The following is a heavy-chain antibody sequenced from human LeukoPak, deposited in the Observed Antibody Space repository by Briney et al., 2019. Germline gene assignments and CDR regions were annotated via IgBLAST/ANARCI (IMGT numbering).Heavy chain of an antibody. Sequence: GGSLRLSCAASGFTVSSSYMSWVRQAPGKGLEWVSVIYSGGTTYYADSVKGRFTISRDNSKNTLYPQMNSLRAEDTAVYYCARARSSIAAYDYWGQGTLVTVSS. V-gene: IGHV3-53*01. CDR3: ARARSSIAAYDY. CDR2: IYSGGTT. J-gene: IGHJ4*02. D-gene: IGHD6-6*01. CDR1: GFTVSSSY.